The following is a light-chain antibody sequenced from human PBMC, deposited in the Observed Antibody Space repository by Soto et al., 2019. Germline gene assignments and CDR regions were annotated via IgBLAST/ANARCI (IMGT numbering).Light chain of an antibody. Sequence: EIVLTQSPGTLSLSPGERATLSCRASQSVRNSLLAWYQQKPGQPPRLLIYDASTRATATPERFSGSGSGTEFTLTISSLQPDDFATYYCQHYNSYSEAFGQGT. CDR2: DAS. V-gene: IGKV3-20*01. CDR1: QSVRNSL. J-gene: IGKJ1*01. CDR3: QHYNSYSEA.